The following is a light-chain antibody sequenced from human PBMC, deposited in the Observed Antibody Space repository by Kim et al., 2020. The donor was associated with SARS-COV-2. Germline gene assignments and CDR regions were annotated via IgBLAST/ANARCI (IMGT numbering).Light chain of an antibody. CDR2: QDS. CDR1: EFGKTC. J-gene: IGLJ3*02. CDR3: QTWDSRLV. Sequence: VPRATVQTASITCSGDEFGKTCVAWYQQKAGKSPVVGIYQDSKRPPGVPERFSAANSGNTATLTISENQDMDEADYFCQTWDSRLVFGGGTKVTVL. V-gene: IGLV3-1*01.